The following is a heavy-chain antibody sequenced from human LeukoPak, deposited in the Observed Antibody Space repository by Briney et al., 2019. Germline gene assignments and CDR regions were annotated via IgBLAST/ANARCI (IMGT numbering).Heavy chain of an antibody. J-gene: IGHJ4*02. CDR1: GLTFSSYW. CDR2: LKEDGSDK. V-gene: IGHV3-7*01. D-gene: IGHD3-3*01. CDR3: ARVYYDFWSGYYRPYYFDY. Sequence: GGSLRLSCAASGLTFSSYWMSWVRQAPGKGLEWVANLKEDGSDKYYVDSMKGRCTISRDNAKNSLYLQMNSLRAEDTAVYYCARVYYDFWSGYYRPYYFDYWGQGTLVTVSS.